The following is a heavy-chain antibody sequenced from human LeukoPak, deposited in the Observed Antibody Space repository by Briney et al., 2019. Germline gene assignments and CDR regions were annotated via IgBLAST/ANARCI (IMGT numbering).Heavy chain of an antibody. V-gene: IGHV4-4*07. CDR3: ATSDYGGKPAWYFDL. CDR2: IYTSGST. CDR1: GGSISSYY. Sequence: SETLSLTCTVSGGSISSYYWSWIRQPAGKGLEWIGRIYTSGSTNYNPSPKSRVTMSVDTSKNQFSLKLSSVTAADTAVYYCATSDYGGKPAWYFDLWGRGTLVTVSS. J-gene: IGHJ2*01. D-gene: IGHD4-23*01.